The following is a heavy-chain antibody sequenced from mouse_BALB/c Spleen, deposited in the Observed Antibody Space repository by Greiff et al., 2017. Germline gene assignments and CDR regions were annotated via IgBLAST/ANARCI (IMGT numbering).Heavy chain of an antibody. Sequence: EVQLQESGPGLVKPSQFLSLTCSVTGYSITSGYYWNWIRQFPGNKLEWMGYISYDGSNNYNPSLKNRISITRDTSKNQFFLKLNSVTTEDTATYYCARVAMITTDAMDYWGQGTSVTVSS. CDR1: GYSITSGYY. CDR3: ARVAMITTDAMDY. V-gene: IGHV3-6*02. CDR2: ISYDGSN. D-gene: IGHD2-4*01. J-gene: IGHJ4*01.